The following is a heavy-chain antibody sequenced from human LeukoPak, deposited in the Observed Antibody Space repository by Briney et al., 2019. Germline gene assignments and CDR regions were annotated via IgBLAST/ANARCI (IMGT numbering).Heavy chain of an antibody. J-gene: IGHJ4*02. CDR1: GYTFTVYY. V-gene: IGHV1-2*02. CDR2: INPNSGGT. D-gene: IGHD6-13*01. CDR3: AREVNSDSSLDY. Sequence: ASVKVSCKASGYTFTVYYMHWVRQAPGQGLEWMGWINPNSGGTNYAQKFQGRVTMTRDTSISTAYMELSRLRSDDAAVYYCAREVNSDSSLDYWGQGTLVTVSS.